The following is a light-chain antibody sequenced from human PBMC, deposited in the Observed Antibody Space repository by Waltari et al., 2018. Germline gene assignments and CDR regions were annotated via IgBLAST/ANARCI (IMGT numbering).Light chain of an antibody. CDR1: QSVFYRSDNKNY. J-gene: IGKJ2*01. CDR3: KQYYSAPFN. V-gene: IGKV4-1*01. CDR2: WAS. Sequence: DIVMTQSPDSLAVSLGERATINCKSSQSVFYRSDNKNYLAWYQQKPGQPPKLPIYWASTRDSGVPDRFSGSGSETDFTLTISSLQAEDVAVYYCKQYYSAPFNFGQGTKLESK.